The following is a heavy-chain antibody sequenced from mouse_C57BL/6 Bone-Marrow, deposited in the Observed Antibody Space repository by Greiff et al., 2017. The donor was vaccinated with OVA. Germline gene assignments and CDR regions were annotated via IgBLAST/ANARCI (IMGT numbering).Heavy chain of an antibody. CDR2: IYPGDGDT. Sequence: QVQLKESGPELVKPGASVKISCKASGYAFSSSWMNWVKQRPGKGLEWIGRIYPGDGDTNYNGKFKGKATLTADKSSSTAYMQLSSLTSEDSAVYFCARGNYGNGDYWGQGTTLTGSS. CDR3: ARGNYGNGDY. CDR1: GYAFSSSW. J-gene: IGHJ2*01. V-gene: IGHV1-82*01. D-gene: IGHD2-1*01.